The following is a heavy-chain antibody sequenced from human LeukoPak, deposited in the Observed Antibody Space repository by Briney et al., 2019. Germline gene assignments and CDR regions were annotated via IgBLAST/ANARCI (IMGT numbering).Heavy chain of an antibody. Sequence: ASVKVSCKASGYTFTSYDIDWVRQATGQGLEWMGWINPNSGNTGYAQKFQGRVTITRNTSISTAYMELSSLRSEDTAVYYCARVTVVVPPTQIWFDPWGQGTLVTVS. CDR1: GYTFTSYD. V-gene: IGHV1-8*03. D-gene: IGHD2-2*01. CDR2: INPNSGNT. CDR3: ARVTVVVPPTQIWFDP. J-gene: IGHJ5*02.